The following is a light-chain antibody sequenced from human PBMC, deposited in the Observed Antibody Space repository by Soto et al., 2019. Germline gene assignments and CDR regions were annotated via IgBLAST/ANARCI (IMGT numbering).Light chain of an antibody. J-gene: IGKJ5*01. CDR2: KAS. CDR3: QQLNSYPIT. CDR1: QSISSW. V-gene: IGKV1-5*03. Sequence: IQMTQSPSTLSASVGDRVTLTCRASQSISSWLAWYQQKPGKAPKLLIYKASSLQSGVPSRFSGSGSGTDFTLTISSLRPEGFATYQCQQLNSYPITFGQGRRLEI.